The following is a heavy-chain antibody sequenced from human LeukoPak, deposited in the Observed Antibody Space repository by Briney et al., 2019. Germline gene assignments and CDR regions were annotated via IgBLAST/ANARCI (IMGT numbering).Heavy chain of an antibody. D-gene: IGHD3-16*01. J-gene: IGHJ4*02. CDR2: ISSDGSKK. Sequence: GRSLRLSCDASGFTFSSHAMHWVRQAPGKGLEWVAVISSDGSKKYYADSVKGRFTISRGNSKYTLYLHMNSLSAEDTAVYYSARDRLGEKFQDYWGPGTLVTVSS. CDR3: ARDRLGEKFQDY. V-gene: IGHV3-30*01. CDR1: GFTFSSHA.